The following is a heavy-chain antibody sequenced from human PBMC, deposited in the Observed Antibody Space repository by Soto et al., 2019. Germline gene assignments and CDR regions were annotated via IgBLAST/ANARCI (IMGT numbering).Heavy chain of an antibody. CDR3: AREEFEAGRGHFGY. Sequence: QVQVVESGGGVVQPGGSLRLSCAASGFTFSTSAMHWVRQATGKGLEWMAMISKGGNKKYYADSVKGRFTISSDISESTLYLQMNSLRTEDTAVYYCAREEFEAGRGHFGYLGQGSLVSVSS. CDR2: ISKGGNKK. CDR1: GFTFSTSA. D-gene: IGHD6-13*01. V-gene: IGHV3-30*14. J-gene: IGHJ4*02.